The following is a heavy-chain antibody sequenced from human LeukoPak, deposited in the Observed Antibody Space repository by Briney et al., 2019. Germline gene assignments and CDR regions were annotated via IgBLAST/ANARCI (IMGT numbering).Heavy chain of an antibody. CDR2: IRSKANSYAT. V-gene: IGHV3-73*01. Sequence: GGSLRLSCAASGFTFSGSAMHWVRQASGKGLEWVGRIRSKANSYATAYAASVKGRFTISRDDSKNTAYLQMNSLKTEDTAVYYCTRPAYYYDSSGYYHDYWGQGTLVTVSS. CDR1: GFTFSGSA. J-gene: IGHJ4*02. CDR3: TRPAYYYDSSGYYHDY. D-gene: IGHD3-22*01.